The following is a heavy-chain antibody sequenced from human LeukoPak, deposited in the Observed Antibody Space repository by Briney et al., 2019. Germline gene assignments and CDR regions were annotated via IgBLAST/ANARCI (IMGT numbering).Heavy chain of an antibody. D-gene: IGHD3-22*01. Sequence: ASVKVSCKASGYTFTRYYMHWVRQAPGQGLEWMGWINPNSGGTNYAQKFQGRVTMTRDTSISTAYRELSRLRSDDTAVYYCARDYYDSSGYPIYFDYWGQGTLVTVSS. CDR3: ARDYYDSSGYPIYFDY. CDR2: INPNSGGT. J-gene: IGHJ4*02. V-gene: IGHV1-2*02. CDR1: GYTFTRYY.